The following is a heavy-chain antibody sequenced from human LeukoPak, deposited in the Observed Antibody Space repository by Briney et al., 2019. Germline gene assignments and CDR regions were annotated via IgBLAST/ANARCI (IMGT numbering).Heavy chain of an antibody. J-gene: IGHJ4*02. D-gene: IGHD3-10*01. CDR1: GGSISSGGYY. V-gene: IGHV4-31*03. Sequence: PSQTLSLTCTVSGGSISSGGYYWSWIRQHPGKGLEWLGYIYYSGSTFYNPSLKSRVTISVDTSKNQFSLKLSSVTAADTAVYYCARAPYYYGSGSYYFDYWGQGTLVTVSS. CDR2: IYYSGST. CDR3: ARAPYYYGSGSYYFDY.